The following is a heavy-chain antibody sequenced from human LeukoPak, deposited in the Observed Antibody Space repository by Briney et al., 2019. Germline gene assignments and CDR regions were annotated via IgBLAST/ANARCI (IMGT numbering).Heavy chain of an antibody. CDR2: IKEDGSEK. CDR3: ARGGIFGVVKTFDY. Sequence: GVPLRLSCAASGLPFSIYWMRWVPGARGRGLVGVANIKEDGSEKYYVDSVKGRFTISRDNAKNSLYLQMNSLRAEDTAVYYCARGGIFGVVKTFDYWGQGTLVTVSS. V-gene: IGHV3-7*01. CDR1: GLPFSIYW. J-gene: IGHJ4*02. D-gene: IGHD3-3*01.